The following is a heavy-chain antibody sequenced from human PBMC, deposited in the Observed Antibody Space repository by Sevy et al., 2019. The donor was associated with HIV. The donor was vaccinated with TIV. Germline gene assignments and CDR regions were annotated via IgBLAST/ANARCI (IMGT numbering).Heavy chain of an antibody. Sequence: ASVKVSCKASGYTLNSYDINWVRQATGQGLEWMGWMNPDSGRRGYAPKFQGRVTMTTNTSIGTAYMELRSLRSEDSAVYYCARADLDSSTFFYYYGMDVWGQRTTVTVSS. D-gene: IGHD6-13*01. V-gene: IGHV1-8*01. CDR2: MNPDSGRR. CDR3: ARADLDSSTFFYYYGMDV. CDR1: GYTLNSYD. J-gene: IGHJ6*02.